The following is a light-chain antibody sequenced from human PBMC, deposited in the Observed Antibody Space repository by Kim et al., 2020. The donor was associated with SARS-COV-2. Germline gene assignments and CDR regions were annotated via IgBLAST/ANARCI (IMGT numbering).Light chain of an antibody. CDR2: GKN. J-gene: IGLJ2*01. CDR3: NSRDNSGDHVV. V-gene: IGLV3-19*01. CDR1: SLRTYY. Sequence: ALGQTVRITCQGDSLRTYYATWYQQKPGQAPIVVMFGKNNRPSGIPDRFSGSSSGNTASLTVTGAQAVDEADYFCNSRDNSGDHVVFGGGTKVTVL.